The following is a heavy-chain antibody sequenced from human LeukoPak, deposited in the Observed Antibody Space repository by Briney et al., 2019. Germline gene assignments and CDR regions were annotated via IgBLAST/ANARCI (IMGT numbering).Heavy chain of an antibody. CDR1: GYSFTSYW. V-gene: IGHV5-51*01. D-gene: IGHD6-13*01. Sequence: GESLKISCKGSGYSFTSYWIGWVRQMPGKGLEWMGIIYPGDSDTRYSPSFQGQVTISADKSISTAYLQWSSLKASDTAIYYCARGASGSSWPDDAFDIWGQGTMVTVSS. CDR3: ARGASGSSWPDDAFDI. J-gene: IGHJ3*02. CDR2: IYPGDSDT.